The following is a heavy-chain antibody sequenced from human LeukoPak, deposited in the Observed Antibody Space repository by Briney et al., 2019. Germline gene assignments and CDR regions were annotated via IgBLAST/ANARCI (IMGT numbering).Heavy chain of an antibody. V-gene: IGHV5-51*01. CDR3: ARGKYYDFWSGLYHAFDI. D-gene: IGHD3-3*01. J-gene: IGHJ3*02. CDR1: GYSFTSYW. Sequence: GETLKISCKGSGYSFTSYWIGWVRQMPGKGLEWMGIIYPGDSDTRYSPSFQGQVTISADKSISTAYLQWSSLKASDTAMYYCARGKYYDFWSGLYHAFDIWGQGTMATVSS. CDR2: IYPGDSDT.